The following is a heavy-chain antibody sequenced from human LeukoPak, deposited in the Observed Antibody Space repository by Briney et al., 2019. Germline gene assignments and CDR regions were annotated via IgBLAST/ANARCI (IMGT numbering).Heavy chain of an antibody. CDR1: GFTFSSYS. CDR3: ARDRGSHYYDSSGYYYFDY. D-gene: IGHD3-22*01. Sequence: GGSLRLSCAASGFTFSSYSMNWVRQAPGKGLEWVSSISSSSSYIYYAHSVKGRFTISRDNAKNSLYLQMNSLRAEDTAVYYCARDRGSHYYDSSGYYYFDYWGQGTLVTVSS. J-gene: IGHJ4*02. CDR2: ISSSSSYI. V-gene: IGHV3-21*01.